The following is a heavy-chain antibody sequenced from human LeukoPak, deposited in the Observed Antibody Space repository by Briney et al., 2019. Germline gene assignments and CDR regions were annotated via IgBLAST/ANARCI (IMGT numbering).Heavy chain of an antibody. D-gene: IGHD6-6*01. Sequence: GGSLRLSCAASGFNLRTFWMSWVRQAPGKGLEWVASINQGGGDTYYVESVKGRFTISRDNAMNSFSLQMNSLRAEDTAVYYCARLIGDRTIYDYWGQGTLVTVSS. J-gene: IGHJ4*02. CDR3: ARLIGDRTIYDY. CDR2: INQGGGDT. CDR1: GFNLRTFW. V-gene: IGHV3-7*01.